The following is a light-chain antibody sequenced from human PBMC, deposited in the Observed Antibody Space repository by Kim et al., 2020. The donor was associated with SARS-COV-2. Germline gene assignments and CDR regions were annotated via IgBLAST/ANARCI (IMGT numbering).Light chain of an antibody. CDR3: QQSYSTPQRT. CDR2: AAS. V-gene: IGKV1-39*01. J-gene: IGKJ1*01. CDR1: QSIASY. Sequence: DIQMTQSPSSLSASVGDRVTITCRASQSIASYLNWYQQKPGKAPKLLIYAASSLQSGVPSRFRGSGSGTDFTLTISSLQPEDFATYYCQQSYSTPQRTFGQGTKVDIK.